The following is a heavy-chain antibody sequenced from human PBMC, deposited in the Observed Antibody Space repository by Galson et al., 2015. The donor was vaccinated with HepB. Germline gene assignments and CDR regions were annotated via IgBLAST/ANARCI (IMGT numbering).Heavy chain of an antibody. J-gene: IGHJ4*02. CDR1: GFTFSSSG. CDR2: ISNDGNKK. CDR3: ARRYGSAWNLGY. D-gene: IGHD6-19*01. Sequence: SLRLSCAASGFTFSSSGMHWVRQAPGKGLEWVAAISNDGNKKYYADSVKGRFIISRDNSKNTLYLQMNSLGAEDTAMYYCARRYGSAWNLGYWGQGTLVIVSS. V-gene: IGHV3-30*03.